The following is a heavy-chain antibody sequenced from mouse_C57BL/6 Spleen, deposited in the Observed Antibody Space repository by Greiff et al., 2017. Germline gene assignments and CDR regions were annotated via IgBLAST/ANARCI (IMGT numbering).Heavy chain of an antibody. CDR3: ARKTAQGRGFAY. CDR2: FHPYNDDT. J-gene: IGHJ3*01. Sequence: QVKLQQSGAELVKPGASVKMPCKASGYTFTTYPIEWMKQNHGKSLEWIGNFHPYNDDTKYNEKFKGKATLTVEKSSSTVYLELSRLTSDDSAVYYCARKTAQGRGFAYWGQGTLVTVSA. V-gene: IGHV1-47*01. D-gene: IGHD3-2*02. CDR1: GYTFTTYP.